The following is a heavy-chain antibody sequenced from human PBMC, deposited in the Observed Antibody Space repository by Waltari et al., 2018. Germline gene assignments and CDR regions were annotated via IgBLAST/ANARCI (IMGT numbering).Heavy chain of an antibody. CDR1: GFPLISYW. Sequence: EVQLVESGGGLVQPGGSLRLSCAASGFPLISYWMSWVRQAPGKGLEWVANIKKDGSEEYYVDSVRGRFTISRDNAKNSLYLQMNSLRPEDTAVYYCARDQWFAFDIWGQGTMVTVSS. CDR2: IKKDGSEE. D-gene: IGHD3-22*01. V-gene: IGHV3-7*01. J-gene: IGHJ3*02. CDR3: ARDQWFAFDI.